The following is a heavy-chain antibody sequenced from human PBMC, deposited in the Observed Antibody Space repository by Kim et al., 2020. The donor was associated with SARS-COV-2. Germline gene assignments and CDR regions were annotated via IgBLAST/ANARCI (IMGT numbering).Heavy chain of an antibody. D-gene: IGHD2-2*01. CDR1: GGSLRSGGKF. CDR2: ISYSGNP. J-gene: IGHJ4*02. V-gene: IGHV4-31*03. Sequence: SETLSLTCSVSGGSLRSGGKFWPWIRQHPAKGLEWIGYISYSGNPHYSPSLRSRVSISLQTSENQFSLELTSVTAADTAVYYCARGQPLDYWGQGILVTVSS. CDR3: ARGQPLDY.